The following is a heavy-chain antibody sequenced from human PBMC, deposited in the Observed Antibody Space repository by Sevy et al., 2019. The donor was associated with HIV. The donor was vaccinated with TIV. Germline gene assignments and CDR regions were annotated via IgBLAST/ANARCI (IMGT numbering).Heavy chain of an antibody. Sequence: SETLSLTCTVSGGSISSSIYYWAWIRQPPGKGLEWIGNIYYSGSTYYNPSLKSRVTISVDTSKNQFSLKLSSVTAADTAVYYCARLQGSRSYGISPYYGMDVWGQGTTVTVSS. CDR2: IYYSGST. V-gene: IGHV4-39*01. CDR1: GGSISSSIYY. D-gene: IGHD3-10*01. J-gene: IGHJ6*02. CDR3: ARLQGSRSYGISPYYGMDV.